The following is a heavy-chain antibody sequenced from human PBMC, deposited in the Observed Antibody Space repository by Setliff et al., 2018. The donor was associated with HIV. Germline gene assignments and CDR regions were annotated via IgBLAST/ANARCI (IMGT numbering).Heavy chain of an antibody. V-gene: IGHV4-39*01. D-gene: IGHD3-10*02. CDR2: IYHSGSA. J-gene: IGHJ1*01. CDR3: ASSRSLFGEEYFHH. Sequence: PSETLSLTCNVSGGSISGSSYYWGWIRQPPGKGLEWIGSIYHSGSASHNPSLKSRITISVDTSKNQFSLKLRSVTAAGTAVYYCASSRSLFGEEYFHHWGQGTLVTVSS. CDR1: GGSISGSSYY.